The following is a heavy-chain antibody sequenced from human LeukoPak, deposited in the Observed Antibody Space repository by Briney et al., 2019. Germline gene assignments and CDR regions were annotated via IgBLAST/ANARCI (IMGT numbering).Heavy chain of an antibody. J-gene: IGHJ4*02. V-gene: IGHV1-2*02. CDR3: ARLYYYDSSGDY. CDR1: GYTFTGYY. D-gene: IGHD3-22*01. CDR2: INPNSGST. Sequence: GASVKVSCKASGYTFTGYYMHWVRQAPGQGLEWMGWINPNSGSTNYAQKFQGRVTMTRDTSISTAYMELSRLRSDDTAVYYCARLYYYDSSGDYWGQGTLVTVSS.